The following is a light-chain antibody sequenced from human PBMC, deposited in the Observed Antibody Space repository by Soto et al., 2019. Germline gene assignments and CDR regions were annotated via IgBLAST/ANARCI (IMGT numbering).Light chain of an antibody. V-gene: IGLV2-8*01. Sequence: QSALTQPPSASGSPGQSVTISCTGTSSDVGGYKYVSWYQQHPGKAPKLMIFEVNKLPSGVTDRLSGSKSANTAAVTVSGLQAVEEAGDCCSSYAGISNEGGFGTGTKVTVL. CDR2: EVN. J-gene: IGLJ1*01. CDR1: SSDVGGYKY. CDR3: SSYAGISNEGG.